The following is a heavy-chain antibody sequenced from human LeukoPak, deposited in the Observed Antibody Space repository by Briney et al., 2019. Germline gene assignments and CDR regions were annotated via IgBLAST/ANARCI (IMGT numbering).Heavy chain of an antibody. Sequence: SETLSLTCTVSGGSISSSSYYWGWIRQPPGKGLEWIGSIYYSGSTYYNPSLKSRVTISVDTSKNQFSLKLSSVTAADTAVYYCARVAFGKLIALDYYYGMDVWGQGTTVTVSS. V-gene: IGHV4-39*07. CDR1: GGSISSSSYY. D-gene: IGHD3-16*01. CDR2: IYYSGST. J-gene: IGHJ6*02. CDR3: ARVAFGKLIALDYYYGMDV.